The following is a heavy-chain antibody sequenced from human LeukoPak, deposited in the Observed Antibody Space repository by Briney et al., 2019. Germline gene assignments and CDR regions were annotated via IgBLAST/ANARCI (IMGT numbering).Heavy chain of an antibody. V-gene: IGHV4-61*02. CDR1: GGSISSGSYY. CDR3: ARSITMVRGVINWFDP. CDR2: IYTSGST. Sequence: PSQTLSLTCTVSGGSISSGSYYWSWIRQPAGEGLEWIGRIYTSGSTNYNPSLKSRVIISVDTSKNQFPLKLSSVTAADTAVYYCARSITMVRGVINWFDPWGQGTLVTVSS. J-gene: IGHJ5*02. D-gene: IGHD3-10*01.